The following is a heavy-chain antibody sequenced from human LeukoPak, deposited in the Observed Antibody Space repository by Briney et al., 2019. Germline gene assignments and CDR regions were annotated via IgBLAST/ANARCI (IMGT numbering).Heavy chain of an antibody. J-gene: IGHJ3*01. CDR2: INHSGST. V-gene: IGHV4-34*01. Sequence: SETLSLTRAVYGGSFSGYYWSSIRHPPGKGLECTGEINHSGSTNFNPSLKSRFTISVDTSKNQFSLKLSSVTAAHRGVYYCARGFRRCPLVVVVAATLWGQGTMVTVSS. CDR3: ARGFRRCPLVVVVAATL. CDR1: GGSFSGYY. D-gene: IGHD2-15*01.